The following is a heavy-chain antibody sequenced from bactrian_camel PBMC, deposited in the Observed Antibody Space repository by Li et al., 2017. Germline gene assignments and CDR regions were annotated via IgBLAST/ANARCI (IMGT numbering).Heavy chain of an antibody. CDR2: IYTWDNST. V-gene: IGHV3S40*01. J-gene: IGHJ4*01. D-gene: IGHD1*01. CDR3: AGSRAWRCDAVPYNY. Sequence: DVQLVESGGGSVQAGGSLRLSCVVSGYAYSDGYCLGWFRQAPGKGREGVAAIYTWDNSTRYGDSVKGRFTISSVNGRNIVYLQMNDLKPEDTAMYCCAGSRAWRCDAVPYNYWGQGTQVTVS. CDR1: GYAYSDGYC.